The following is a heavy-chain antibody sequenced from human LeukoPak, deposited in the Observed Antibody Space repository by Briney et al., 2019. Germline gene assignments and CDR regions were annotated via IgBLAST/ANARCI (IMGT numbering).Heavy chain of an antibody. J-gene: IGHJ3*02. Sequence: GGSLRLSCAASGFTFSSYWMHWVRQAPGKGLMWVSRIDTDGTTTRYADSVKGRFTISRDNAKNTLYLQMNSLRAEDTAVYYCAKDGEYAFDIWGQGTMVTVSS. CDR1: GFTFSSYW. CDR2: IDTDGTTT. V-gene: IGHV3-74*01. CDR3: AKDGEYAFDI. D-gene: IGHD7-27*01.